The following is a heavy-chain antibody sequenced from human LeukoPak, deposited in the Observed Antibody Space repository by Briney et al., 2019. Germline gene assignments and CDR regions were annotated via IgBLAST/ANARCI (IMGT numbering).Heavy chain of an antibody. CDR2: ISSSGSTI. CDR3: ARDFSGFIDY. V-gene: IGHV3-48*03. Sequence: PGGSLILSCAASGFIFSNYEMTWVRQAPGKGLEWVSYISSSGSTINYADSVKGRFTISRDNAKSSLYLQMNSLRAEGTAVYYCARDFSGFIDYWGQGALVTVSS. J-gene: IGHJ4*02. D-gene: IGHD3-9*01. CDR1: GFIFSNYE.